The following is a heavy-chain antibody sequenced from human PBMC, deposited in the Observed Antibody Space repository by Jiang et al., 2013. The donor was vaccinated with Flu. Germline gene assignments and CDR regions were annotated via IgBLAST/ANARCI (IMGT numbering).Heavy chain of an antibody. Sequence: GSGLVKPSQTLSLICTVSGDSISGGGYYWSWIRQYPGKGLEWIGYISYSGNTNYNPSLQSRLTISMDTSKSQFSLRLDSVTAADTAVYYCARDRMTPISRYYYYVMDVWGQGTTVTVSS. CDR1: GDSISGGGYY. V-gene: IGHV4-31*03. J-gene: IGHJ6*02. D-gene: IGHD2-2*01. CDR3: ARDRMTPISRYYYYVMDV. CDR2: ISYSGNT.